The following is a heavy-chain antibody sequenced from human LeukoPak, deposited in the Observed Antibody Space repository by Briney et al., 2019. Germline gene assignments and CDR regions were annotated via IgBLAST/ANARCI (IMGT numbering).Heavy chain of an antibody. CDR3: ARAGDVNWFDP. CDR1: GYIFTSYW. Sequence: PGESLQISCKGSGYIFTSYWIGWVRQLPGKGVEGMGIIYPGDYDTRYSPSFQGQVTISGNKYKSTAYLQWSSLKASDTAMYYCARAGDVNWFDPWGQGTLVTVSS. V-gene: IGHV5-51*01. J-gene: IGHJ5*02. CDR2: IYPGDYDT.